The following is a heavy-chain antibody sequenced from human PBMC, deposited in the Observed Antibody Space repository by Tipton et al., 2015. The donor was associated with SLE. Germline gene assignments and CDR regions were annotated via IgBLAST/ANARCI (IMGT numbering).Heavy chain of an antibody. J-gene: IGHJ4*02. CDR3: VHANWGTNFDY. CDR2: VYKN. D-gene: IGHD7-27*01. Sequence: TLSLTCYVTGASISNYYWTWIRQSPGKGLEWIGNVYKNYNPSLESRVTISVDTSRNLFSLNLSSVTAADTAVYYCVHANWGTNFDYWGQGTLVTVSS. V-gene: IGHV4-4*08. CDR1: GASISNYY.